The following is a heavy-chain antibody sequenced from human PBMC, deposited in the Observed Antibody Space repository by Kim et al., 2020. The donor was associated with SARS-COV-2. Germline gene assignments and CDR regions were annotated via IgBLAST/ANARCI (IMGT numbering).Heavy chain of an antibody. D-gene: IGHD6-19*01. CDR3: ARGYSSRPYFDY. CDR1: GGSFSGYY. CDR2: INHSGST. Sequence: SETLSLTCAVYGGSFSGYYWSWIRQPPGKGLEWIGEINHSGSTNYNPSLKSRVTISVDTSKNQFSLKLSSVTAADTAVYYCARGYSSRPYFDYWGQGTL. J-gene: IGHJ4*02. V-gene: IGHV4-34*01.